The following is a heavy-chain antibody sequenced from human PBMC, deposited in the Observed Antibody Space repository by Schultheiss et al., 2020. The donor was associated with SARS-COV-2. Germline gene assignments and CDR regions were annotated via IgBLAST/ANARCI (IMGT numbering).Heavy chain of an antibody. J-gene: IGHJ4*02. V-gene: IGHV4-30-2*01. D-gene: IGHD3-22*01. CDR3: ARVKYYDSSGYYYFDY. CDR2: IYHSGST. Sequence: SETLSLTCAVSGGSISSGGYSWSWIRQPPGKGLEWIGYIYHSGSTYYNPSLKSRVTISVDRSKNQFSLKLSSVTAADTAVYYCARVKYYDSSGYYYFDYWGQGTLVTVSS. CDR1: GGSISSGGYS.